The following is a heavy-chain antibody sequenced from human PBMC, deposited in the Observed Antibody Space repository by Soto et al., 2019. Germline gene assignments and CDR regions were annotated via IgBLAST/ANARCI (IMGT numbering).Heavy chain of an antibody. J-gene: IGHJ6*02. V-gene: IGHV3-30*09. Sequence: GQLVESGGGEVQPGRSLRLSCAASGFKFTDFALHWVRQAPGTGLEWVAIIAYDGSEKHYADSVKGRFAISRDNPKKTLYLEMNSLRPEDTTVFFCARPALHIYHSIDDWGQGITVTVYS. D-gene: IGHD2-21*01. CDR2: IAYDGSEK. CDR1: GFKFTDFA. CDR3: ARPALHIYHSIDD.